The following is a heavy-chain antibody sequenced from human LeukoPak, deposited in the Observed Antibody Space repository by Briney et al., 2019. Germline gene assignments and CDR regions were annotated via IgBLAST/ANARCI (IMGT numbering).Heavy chain of an antibody. J-gene: IGHJ4*02. Sequence: SETLSLTCAVYGGSFSGYYWSWIRQPPGKGLEWIGEINHSGSTNYNPSLKSRVTISVDTSKNQFSLKLSSVTAADTAVYYCARGPAITMVRGVSLDYWGQGTLVTVSS. V-gene: IGHV4-34*01. CDR2: INHSGST. CDR3: ARGPAITMVRGVSLDY. CDR1: GGSFSGYY. D-gene: IGHD3-10*01.